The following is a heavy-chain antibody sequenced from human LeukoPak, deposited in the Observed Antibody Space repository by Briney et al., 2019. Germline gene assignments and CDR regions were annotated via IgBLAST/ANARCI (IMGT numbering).Heavy chain of an antibody. CDR2: INPNSGGT. V-gene: IGHV1-2*02. D-gene: IGHD2-2*01. J-gene: IGHJ4*02. Sequence: ASVKVSCKASGYTFTGYYMHWVRQAPGQGLEWMGWINPNSGGTNYAQKFQGRVTMTRDTSISTAYMELSRLRSDDTAVYYCATEGPVVPAAADYWGQGTLVTVSS. CDR1: GYTFTGYY. CDR3: ATEGPVVPAAADY.